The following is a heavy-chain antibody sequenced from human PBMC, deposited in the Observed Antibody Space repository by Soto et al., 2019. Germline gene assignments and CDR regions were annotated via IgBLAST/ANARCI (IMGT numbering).Heavy chain of an antibody. CDR1: GFTFSSYS. D-gene: IGHD3-9*01. J-gene: IGHJ5*02. CDR2: ISSSSSTI. Sequence: PGGSLRLSCAASGFTFSSYSMNWVRQAPGKGLEWVSYISSSSSTIYYADSVKGRFTISRDNAKNSLYLQMNSLRAEDTAVYYCARDSVRYLRMDWFDPWGQGTLVTVSS. V-gene: IGHV3-48*01. CDR3: ARDSVRYLRMDWFDP.